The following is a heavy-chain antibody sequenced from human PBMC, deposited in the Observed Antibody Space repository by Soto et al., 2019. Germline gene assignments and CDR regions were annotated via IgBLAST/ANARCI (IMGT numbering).Heavy chain of an antibody. CDR1: GYTFTNYY. V-gene: IGHV1-46*01. Sequence: GASVKVSCKASGYTFTNYYIHWVRQAPGQGLEWMGLINPSGGTTTYAQKFQGRVTMTSDTSTSTVYMELTTLTSEDTAVYYCARDKRFGDYVCAHWGQGALVTVSA. J-gene: IGHJ4*02. CDR2: INPSGGTT. CDR3: ARDKRFGDYVCAH. D-gene: IGHD3-16*01.